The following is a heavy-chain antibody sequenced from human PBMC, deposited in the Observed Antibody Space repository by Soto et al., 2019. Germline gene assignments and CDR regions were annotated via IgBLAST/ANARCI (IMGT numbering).Heavy chain of an antibody. V-gene: IGHV3-30*18. CDR2: ISYDGSNE. CDR1: GFTFSSYG. Sequence: GGSLRLSCAASGFTFSSYGMHWVRQAPGKGLEWVAVISYDGSNETYADSVKGRFTISRDNSKNTLYLQMYSLTTEDTAVYHCAKFRDPVASNHLAHWYFDLWGRGTLVTVSS. CDR3: AKFRDPVASNHLAHWYFDL. J-gene: IGHJ2*01.